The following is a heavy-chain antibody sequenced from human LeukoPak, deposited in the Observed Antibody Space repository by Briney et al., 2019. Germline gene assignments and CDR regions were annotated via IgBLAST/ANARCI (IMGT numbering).Heavy chain of an antibody. V-gene: IGHV3-21*01. J-gene: IGHJ4*02. CDR2: ISSSSSYI. Sequence: GGSLRLSCAASGFTFSSYSMNWVRQAPGKGLEWVSSISSSSSYIYYADSVKGRFTISRDSAKNSLYLQMNSLRAEDTAVYYCARGPDDYFDYWGQGTLVTVPS. CDR3: ARGPDDYFDY. CDR1: GFTFSSYS.